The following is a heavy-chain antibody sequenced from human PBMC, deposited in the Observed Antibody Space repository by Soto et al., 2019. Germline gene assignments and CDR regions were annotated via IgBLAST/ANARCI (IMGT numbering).Heavy chain of an antibody. J-gene: IGHJ4*02. CDR2: ISDTGGDS. V-gene: IGHV3-23*01. Sequence: GGSLRLSCEASGFTFINYAMSWVRQAPGKGLEWVASISDTGGDSYYADSMDGRFTISRDNSKNTLYLQINSLRAEDTAVYYCVGDLYPSATMPCLDHWGRRTLVAASS. CDR3: VGDLYPSATMPCLDH. CDR1: GFTFINYA. D-gene: IGHD1-1*01.